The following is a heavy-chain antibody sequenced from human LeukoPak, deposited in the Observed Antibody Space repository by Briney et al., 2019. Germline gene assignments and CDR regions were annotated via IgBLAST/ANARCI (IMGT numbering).Heavy chain of an antibody. CDR1: GYTFTSYA. Sequence: ASVKASCKASGYTFTSYAMHWVRQAPGQRLEWMGWINAGNGNTKYSQKFQGSVTITRDTSASTAYMELSSLRSEDTAVYYCAGGAYGYSCFFCWGQGTLVTVSS. V-gene: IGHV1-3*01. J-gene: IGHJ4*02. CDR2: INAGNGNT. CDR3: AGGAYGYSCFFC. D-gene: IGHD5-18*01.